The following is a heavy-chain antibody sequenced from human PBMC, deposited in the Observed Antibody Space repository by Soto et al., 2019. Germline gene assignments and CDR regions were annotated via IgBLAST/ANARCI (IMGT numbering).Heavy chain of an antibody. Sequence: RRLSWAASGCTFSTIGLSVFRLVPGKGLEWVTNIKQDGSEKYYVDSVKGRFTISRDNAKNSLYLQMNSLRAEDTAVYYCARVFGNDSPRIAFDIWGQGTMVTVSS. J-gene: IGHJ3*02. D-gene: IGHD3-3*01. V-gene: IGHV3-7*01. CDR3: ARVFGNDSPRIAFDI. CDR1: GCTFSTIG. CDR2: IKQDGSEK.